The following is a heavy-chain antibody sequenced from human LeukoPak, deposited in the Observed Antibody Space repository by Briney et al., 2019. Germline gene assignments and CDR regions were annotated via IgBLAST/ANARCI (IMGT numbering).Heavy chain of an antibody. CDR2: ISAYNGNT. CDR1: GYTFTSYG. V-gene: IGHV1-18*01. CDR3: ATDKYDYVWGSYRHSSPVDYFDY. Sequence: ASVKVSCKASGYTFTSYGISWVRQAPGQGLEWMGWISAYNGNTNYAQKLQGRVPMTTDTSTSTAYMELRSLRSDDTAVYYCATDKYDYVWGSYRHSSPVDYFDYWGQGTLVTVSS. J-gene: IGHJ4*02. D-gene: IGHD3-16*02.